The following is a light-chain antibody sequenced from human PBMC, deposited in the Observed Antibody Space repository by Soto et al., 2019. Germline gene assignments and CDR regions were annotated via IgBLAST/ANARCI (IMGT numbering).Light chain of an antibody. J-gene: IGKJ5*01. CDR2: DAS. Sequence: EIVLKQSPTTLSLSPGARATLSCRASQSVSSYVSWYQQKPGQAPRLLIYDASNRATGIPARFSGSGSGTDFTLTISSLEPEDFAVYYCQQRSNWPPITFGQGTRLEI. CDR3: QQRSNWPPIT. CDR1: QSVSSY. V-gene: IGKV3-11*01.